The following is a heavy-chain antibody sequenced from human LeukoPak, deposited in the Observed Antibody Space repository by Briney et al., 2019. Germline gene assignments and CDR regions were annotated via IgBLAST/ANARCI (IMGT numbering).Heavy chain of an antibody. D-gene: IGHD3-22*01. V-gene: IGHV3-23*01. Sequence: SGGSLRLSCAASGFTFRSYAMSWVRQAPGKGLEWVSAISGSGGSTDYADSVKGRFTISRENSKNTLYMQMNSLRAEDTAVYYCASYDSSGYYHYFDYWGQGTLVTVSS. CDR3: ASYDSSGYYHYFDY. CDR2: ISGSGGST. CDR1: GFTFRSYA. J-gene: IGHJ4*02.